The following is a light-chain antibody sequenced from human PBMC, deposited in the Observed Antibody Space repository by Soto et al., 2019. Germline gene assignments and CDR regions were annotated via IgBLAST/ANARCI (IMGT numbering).Light chain of an antibody. J-gene: IGKJ2*01. Sequence: DIQMTQSPSSLSASVGDRVTITCRASQTISTYLNWYHQKPGKAPKLLIYAASTLQSGVPSRFSGSGSGTDFTLTINSLQPEDFATYYCQQSHGIPYTFGQGTKLEIK. CDR3: QQSHGIPYT. CDR2: AAS. CDR1: QTISTY. V-gene: IGKV1-39*01.